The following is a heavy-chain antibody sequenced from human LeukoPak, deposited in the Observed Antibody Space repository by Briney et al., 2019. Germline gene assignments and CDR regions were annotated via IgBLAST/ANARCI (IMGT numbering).Heavy chain of an antibody. Sequence: GGSLRLSCAASGFTFSSYAMSWVRQAPGKGLEWVSAISGSGGSTYYADSVKGRFTISRDNSKNTLYLQMNSLRAEDTAVYYCAKDPHFVRQGGGRHVVYWGQGTLVTVSS. CDR3: AKDPHFVRQGGGRHVVY. CDR1: GFTFSSYA. CDR2: ISGSGGST. J-gene: IGHJ4*02. V-gene: IGHV3-23*01. D-gene: IGHD3-10*02.